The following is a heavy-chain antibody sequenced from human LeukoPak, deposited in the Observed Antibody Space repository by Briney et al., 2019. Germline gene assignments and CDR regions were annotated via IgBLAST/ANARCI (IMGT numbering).Heavy chain of an antibody. CDR1: GYTFTDYY. V-gene: IGHV1-69-2*01. CDR2: VDPEDGET. Sequence: ASVKISCKVSGYTFTDYYMHWVQQAPGKGLEWMGLVDPEDGETIYAEKFQGRVTITTDESTSTAYMELSSLRSEDTAVYYCARGYGDYANYWGQGTLVTVSS. CDR3: ARGYGDYANY. D-gene: IGHD4-17*01. J-gene: IGHJ4*02.